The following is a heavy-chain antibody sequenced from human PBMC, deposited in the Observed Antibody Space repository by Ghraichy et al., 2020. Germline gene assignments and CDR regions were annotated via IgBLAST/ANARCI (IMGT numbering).Heavy chain of an antibody. CDR3: ARGFITIFGVVINLSRTYFDY. CDR1: GGSFSGYY. V-gene: IGHV4-34*01. D-gene: IGHD3-3*01. J-gene: IGHJ4*02. CDR2: INHSGST. Sequence: SETLSLTCAVYGGSFSGYYWSWIRQPPGKGLEWIGEINHSGSTNYNPSLKSRVTISVDTSKNQFSLKLSSVTAADTAVYYCARGFITIFGVVINLSRTYFDYWGQGTLVTVSS.